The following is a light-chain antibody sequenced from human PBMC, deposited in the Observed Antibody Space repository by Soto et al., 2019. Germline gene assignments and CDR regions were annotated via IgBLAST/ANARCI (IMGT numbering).Light chain of an antibody. V-gene: IGKV3-20*01. CDR1: QSVSSNY. CDR2: GAS. Sequence: EIVLTQSPGTLSLSPGERATLSCRASQSVSSNYLAWYQQKPGQAPRLLIYGASSRATGIPDRFSGSGSGTDFILTISRPAPEDFAVYYCQQYGSSPLTFGGGTKVEVK. J-gene: IGKJ4*01. CDR3: QQYGSSPLT.